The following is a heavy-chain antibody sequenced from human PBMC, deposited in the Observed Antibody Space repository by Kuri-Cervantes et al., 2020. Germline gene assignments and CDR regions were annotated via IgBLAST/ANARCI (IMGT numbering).Heavy chain of an antibody. Sequence: ASVKVSCKASGYTFTGYYMHWVRQAPGQGLEWMGWINPNSGGTNYAQKFQGRVTMTRDTSISTAYMELSRLRSDDTAVYYCARSPYDYVWGSYDGYYYGMDVWGQGTMVTVSS. J-gene: IGHJ6*02. CDR2: INPNSGGT. V-gene: IGHV1-2*02. CDR1: GYTFTGYY. D-gene: IGHD3-16*01. CDR3: ARSPYDYVWGSYDGYYYGMDV.